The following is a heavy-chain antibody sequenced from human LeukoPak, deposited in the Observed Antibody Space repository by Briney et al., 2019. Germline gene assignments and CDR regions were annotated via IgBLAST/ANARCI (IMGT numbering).Heavy chain of an antibody. CDR1: GGTFISYA. D-gene: IGHD3-3*01. V-gene: IGHV1-69*13. Sequence: SVKVSCKASGGTFISYAISWVRQAPGQGLEWMRGIIPIFGTANYAQKFQGRVTITADESTSTAYMELSSLRSEDTAVYYCARRKRWRGYDFWSANYFDYWGQGTLVTVSS. J-gene: IGHJ4*02. CDR2: IIPIFGTA. CDR3: ARRKRWRGYDFWSANYFDY.